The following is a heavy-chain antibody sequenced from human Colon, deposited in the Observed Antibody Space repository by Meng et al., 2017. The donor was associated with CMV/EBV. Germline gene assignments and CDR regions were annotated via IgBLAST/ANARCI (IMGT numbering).Heavy chain of an antibody. J-gene: IGHJ4*02. V-gene: IGHV3-23*01. Sequence: SGFTFSNFAMSWVRKAPGKGLEWVSGMTGSGGTTNAADSVKGRFTISRDNSKNTLYLQMNNLRGEDTAVYYCAKGDAYSTSSHLHYWGQGTLVTVSS. D-gene: IGHD6-6*01. CDR3: AKGDAYSTSSHLHY. CDR2: MTGSGGTT. CDR1: GFTFSNFA.